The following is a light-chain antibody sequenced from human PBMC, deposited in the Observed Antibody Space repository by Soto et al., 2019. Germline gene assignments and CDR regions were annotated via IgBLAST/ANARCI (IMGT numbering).Light chain of an antibody. CDR3: SSYTGGSTYV. V-gene: IGLV2-14*01. J-gene: IGLJ1*01. CDR1: SSDIGGYKY. Sequence: QSVLTQRASVSGSPGQSVTISCTGTSSDIGGYKYVSWYQQHPGKAPKLMIYDVSNRPSGVSNRFSGSKSGNTATLTISGLQGEDEAEYYCSSYTGGSTYVFGTGTKLTVL. CDR2: DVS.